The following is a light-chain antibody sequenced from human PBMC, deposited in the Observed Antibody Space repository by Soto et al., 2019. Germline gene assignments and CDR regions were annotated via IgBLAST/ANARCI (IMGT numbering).Light chain of an antibody. V-gene: IGKV3-20*01. J-gene: IGKJ4*01. CDR1: QSVSSSY. Sequence: EIVLTASPGTLSLSPGERATLSCRASQSVSSSYLAWYQQKPGQAPRLLIYGASRRATGIPDRFSGSGSGTDFTLTISRLEPEDFAVYYCPQYGSSPFGGGTKVDIK. CDR2: GAS. CDR3: PQYGSSP.